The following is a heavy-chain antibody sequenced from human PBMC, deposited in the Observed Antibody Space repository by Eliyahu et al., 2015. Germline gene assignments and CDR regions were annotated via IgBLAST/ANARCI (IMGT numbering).Heavy chain of an antibody. CDR3: ARDHFDWPRYYFDY. V-gene: IGHV3-33*01. CDR2: IWHDGSID. CDR1: GFXXRGYA. J-gene: IGHJ4*02. D-gene: IGHD3-9*01. Sequence: QVQLVESGGGVVQPGGSLXXXCVASGFXXRGYAIPWVRQAPGKRLEWVAVIWHDGSIDHYADSVKGRFTISRDNSKNTVYLQMDGLRAEDTAVYYCARDHFDWPRYYFDYWGQGTLVTVSS.